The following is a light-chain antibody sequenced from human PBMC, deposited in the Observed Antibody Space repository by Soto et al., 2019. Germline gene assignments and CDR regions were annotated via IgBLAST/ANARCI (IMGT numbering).Light chain of an antibody. V-gene: IGKV3-20*01. CDR1: QSVSGSY. J-gene: IGKJ1*01. CDR2: DAS. CDR3: QQYGGSRT. Sequence: EIVLTQSPGTLSLSPGERATLSCRASQSVSGSYLAWYQQKPGQTPRLLIYDASSRATGIPDRFSGSGSGTDFTLTISRLEPEDFAMYYCQQYGGSRTFGQGTKVEIK.